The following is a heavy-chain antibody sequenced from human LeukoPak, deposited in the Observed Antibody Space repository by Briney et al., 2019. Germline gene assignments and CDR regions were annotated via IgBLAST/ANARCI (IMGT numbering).Heavy chain of an antibody. D-gene: IGHD2-2*02. V-gene: IGHV4-34*01. Sequence: PSETLSLTCAVYGGSFSGYYWSWIRQPPGKGLEWIGEINHSGSTNYNPSLKSRVTISADTSKNQFSLKLSSVTAADTAVYYCARFLYRYYFDYWGQGTLVTVSS. CDR1: GGSFSGYY. CDR2: INHSGST. CDR3: ARFLYRYYFDY. J-gene: IGHJ4*02.